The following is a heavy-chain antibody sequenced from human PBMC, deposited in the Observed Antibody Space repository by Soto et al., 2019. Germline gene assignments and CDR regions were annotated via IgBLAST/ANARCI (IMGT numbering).Heavy chain of an antibody. CDR1: GGSFSGYY. CDR3: ARKSQFLRCSGGSCYGGQYYFDY. J-gene: IGHJ4*02. CDR2: INHSGST. D-gene: IGHD2-15*01. Sequence: SETLSLTCAVYGGSFSGYYWSWIRQPPGKGLEWIGEINHSGSTNYNPSPKSRVTISVDTSKNQFSLKLSSVTAADTAVYYCARKSQFLRCSGGSCYGGQYYFDYWGQGTLVTVSS. V-gene: IGHV4-34*01.